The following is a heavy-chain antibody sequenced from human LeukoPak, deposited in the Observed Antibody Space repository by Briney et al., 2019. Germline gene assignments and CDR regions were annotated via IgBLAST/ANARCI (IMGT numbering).Heavy chain of an antibody. D-gene: IGHD3-16*02. CDR3: ARGERENDYVWGSYRLDY. CDR2: IYRGGST. CDR1: GFTVSSYY. J-gene: IGHJ4*02. Sequence: GGSLRLSCAASGFTVSSYYMSWVRQAPGKGLEWVSVIYRGGSTYYSDSLKGRFTISRDNSKNTLYLQMNSLRAEDTAVYYCARGERENDYVWGSYRLDYWGQGTLVTVSS. V-gene: IGHV3-66*01.